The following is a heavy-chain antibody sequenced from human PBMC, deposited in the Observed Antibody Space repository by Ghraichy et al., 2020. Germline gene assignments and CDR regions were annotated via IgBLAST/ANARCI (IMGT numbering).Heavy chain of an antibody. Sequence: SETLSLTCNVSDGSISSYSWNWIRQPAGKGLEWIGRFYSSENTNYNPSLKSRVTMSVDTSKNQFSLKLTSVTAADTAVYYCAREGSSSRPLDFWGQGTLVTVSS. CDR2: FYSSENT. CDR1: DGSISSYS. V-gene: IGHV4-4*07. D-gene: IGHD6-13*01. CDR3: AREGSSSRPLDF. J-gene: IGHJ4*02.